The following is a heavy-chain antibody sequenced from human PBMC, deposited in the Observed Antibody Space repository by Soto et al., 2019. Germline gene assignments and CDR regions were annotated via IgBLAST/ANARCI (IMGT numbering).Heavy chain of an antibody. D-gene: IGHD2-15*01. Sequence: PGGSLRLSCAASGFTFSDHYMDWVRQAPGKGLEWVGRIRNKANSYTTEYAASVKGRFTISRDDSKNSLYLQMNSLKTEDTAVYYCARGGYCSGVSCQSDYYGMDVWGQGTTVTVSS. CDR2: IRNKANSYTT. J-gene: IGHJ6*02. CDR1: GFTFSDHY. CDR3: ARGGYCSGVSCQSDYYGMDV. V-gene: IGHV3-72*01.